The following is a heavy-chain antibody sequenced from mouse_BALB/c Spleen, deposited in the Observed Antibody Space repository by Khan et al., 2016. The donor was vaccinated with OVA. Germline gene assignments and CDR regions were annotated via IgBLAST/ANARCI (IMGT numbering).Heavy chain of an antibody. CDR3: ARGYWYFDV. V-gene: IGHV9-3-1*01. J-gene: IGHJ1*01. Sequence: QVQLKQSGPELKKPGETVKISCKASGYNFTNYGMNWVKQAPGKGLKWMGWINTYTEKPTYADDFKGRFAFSLETSASTAYLQINNLKNEDTATXFCARGYWYFDVWGAGTTVTVSS. CDR2: INTYTEKP. CDR1: GYNFTNYG.